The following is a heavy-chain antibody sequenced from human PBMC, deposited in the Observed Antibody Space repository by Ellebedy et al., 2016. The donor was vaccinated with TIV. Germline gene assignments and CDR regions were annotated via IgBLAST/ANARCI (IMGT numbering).Heavy chain of an antibody. V-gene: IGHV3-7*03. D-gene: IGHD5-12*01. J-gene: IGHJ4*02. Sequence: PGGSLRPSCAASGFTLSSYCLAWVRQASGKGLEWVASIKQDGSVEYYVDSVKGRFTISRDNAKSALYLQMNNVRAEDTAVYYCARDTYRGHDYWGQGTLVTVSS. CDR3: ARDTYRGHDY. CDR1: GFTLSSYC. CDR2: IKQDGSVE.